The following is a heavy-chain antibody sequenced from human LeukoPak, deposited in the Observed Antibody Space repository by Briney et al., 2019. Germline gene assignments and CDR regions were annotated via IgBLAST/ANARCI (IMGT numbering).Heavy chain of an antibody. V-gene: IGHV1-69*04. CDR1: ADIFSRYA. J-gene: IGHJ4*02. CDR2: IIPLTGVV. Sequence: SVKVSCKTSADIFSRYAINWVRQAPGQGLEWMGRIIPLTGVVNYGQKLQTRVTISADKSTSTAYMEVSSLRFEDTAVYFCARERRCSAGSCYAADLDSWGQGTLITVSS. D-gene: IGHD2-15*01. CDR3: ARERRCSAGSCYAADLDS.